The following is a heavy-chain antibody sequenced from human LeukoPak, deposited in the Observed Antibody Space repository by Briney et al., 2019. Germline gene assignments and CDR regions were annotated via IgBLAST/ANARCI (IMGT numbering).Heavy chain of an antibody. CDR1: GFNFSDSR. V-gene: IGHV3-7*04. CDR3: VRAHWYFES. J-gene: IGHJ4*02. CDR2: INREGNKK. Sequence: GGSLRLSCATSGFNFSDSRMTWVRQAPGKGLQWVANINREGNKKHSLASIEDRFTISRDNRKKSLYLQMNRLRPQDTAVYFCVRAHWYFESGGQGPLVTVSS.